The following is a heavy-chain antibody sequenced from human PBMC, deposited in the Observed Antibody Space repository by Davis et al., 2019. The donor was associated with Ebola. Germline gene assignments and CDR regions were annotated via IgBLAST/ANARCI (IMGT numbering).Heavy chain of an antibody. CDR3: AKDERVYGDFTFDY. J-gene: IGHJ4*02. CDR2: ISYDGSNN. CDR1: GFTFSSYA. V-gene: IGHV3-30-3*01. Sequence: GESLKISCAASGFTFSSYAMHWVRQAPGKGLEWVAVISYDGSNNYSADSVKGRFTISRDNAKKTLYLQMNRLRAEDTAVYYCAKDERVYGDFTFDYWGQGTLVTVSS. D-gene: IGHD4-17*01.